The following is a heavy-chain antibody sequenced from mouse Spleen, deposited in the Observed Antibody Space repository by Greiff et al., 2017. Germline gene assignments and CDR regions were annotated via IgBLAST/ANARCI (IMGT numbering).Heavy chain of an antibody. Sequence: EVQRVESGAELVKPGASVKLSCTASGFNIKDYYMHWVKQRTEQGLEWIGRIDPEDGETKYAPKFQGKATITADTSSNTAYLQLSSLTSEDTAVYYCARGTGPFAYWGQGTLVTVSA. J-gene: IGHJ3*01. CDR1: GFNIKDYY. CDR3: ARGTGPFAY. V-gene: IGHV14-2*01. D-gene: IGHD4-1*01. CDR2: IDPEDGET.